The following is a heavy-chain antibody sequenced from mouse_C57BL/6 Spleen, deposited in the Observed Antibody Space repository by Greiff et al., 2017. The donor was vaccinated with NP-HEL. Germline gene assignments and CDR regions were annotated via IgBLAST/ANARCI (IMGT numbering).Heavy chain of an antibody. CDR1: GFNIKDDY. V-gene: IGHV14-4*01. CDR3: TRTSYYGSSNY. J-gene: IGHJ2*01. Sequence: EVKLQESGAELVRPGASVKLSCTASGFNIKDDYMHWVKQRPEQGLEWIGWIDPENGDTEYASKFQGKATITADTSSNTAYLQLSSLTSEDTAVYYCTRTSYYGSSNYWGQGTTLTVSS. D-gene: IGHD1-1*01. CDR2: IDPENGDT.